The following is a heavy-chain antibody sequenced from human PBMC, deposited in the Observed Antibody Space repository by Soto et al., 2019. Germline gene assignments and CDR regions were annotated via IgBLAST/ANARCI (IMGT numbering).Heavy chain of an antibody. CDR1: GGTFSSYA. Sequence: QVQLVQSGAEVKKPGSSVKVSCKASGGTFSSYAISWVRQAPGQGLEWMGGIIPILGTANYAQKFQGRVTITADESTSTADMELSSLRSEDTAVYYCAREQRATIFGVVINPSLYYYYGMYVWGQGTTVTVSS. D-gene: IGHD3-3*01. J-gene: IGHJ6*02. V-gene: IGHV1-69*01. CDR2: IIPILGTA. CDR3: AREQRATIFGVVINPSLYYYYGMYV.